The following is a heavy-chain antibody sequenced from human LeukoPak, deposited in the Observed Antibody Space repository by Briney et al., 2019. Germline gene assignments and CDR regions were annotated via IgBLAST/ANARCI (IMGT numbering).Heavy chain of an antibody. J-gene: IGHJ4*02. D-gene: IGHD3-22*01. CDR3: AKDHHDSYDSSGYYLDFNY. CDR1: GFTLSSYG. CDR2: ISYDGSNT. V-gene: IGHV3-30*18. Sequence: PGGPLRLSCAASGFTLSSYGMHWARQAPGKGLEWVAVISYDGSNTYYADSVRGRFTISRDNSKNTLYLQMNSLRAEDTAVYYCAKDHHDSYDSSGYYLDFNYWGQGTLVTVSS.